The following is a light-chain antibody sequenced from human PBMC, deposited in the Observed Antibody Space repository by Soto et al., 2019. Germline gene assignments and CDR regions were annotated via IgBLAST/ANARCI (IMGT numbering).Light chain of an antibody. CDR2: EDN. J-gene: IGLJ3*02. CDR1: SGSIASNY. CDR3: QSYDSSNFWV. V-gene: IGLV6-57*04. Sequence: NFMLTQPHSVSESPGKTVTISCTRSSGSIASNYVQWYQQRPGSAPTTVFYEDNQRPSGVPDRFSGSIDSSSNSASLTISGLKTEDEADYYCQSYDSSNFWVFGGGTKLTVL.